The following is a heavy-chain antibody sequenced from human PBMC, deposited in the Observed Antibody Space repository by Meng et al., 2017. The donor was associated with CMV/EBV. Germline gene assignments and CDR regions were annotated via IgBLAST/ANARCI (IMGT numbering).Heavy chain of an antibody. CDR1: GGTFSSYA. D-gene: IGHD2-15*01. V-gene: IGHV1-69*12. Sequence: QVHVVQSGAEGKKPGSSVKVSCKASGGTFSSYAISWVRQAPGQGLEWMGGIIPIFGTANYAQKFQGRVTITADESTSTAYMELSSLGSEDTAVYYCARNQPSRGWSHEDYWGQGTLVTVSS. J-gene: IGHJ4*02. CDR2: IIPIFGTA. CDR3: ARNQPSRGWSHEDY.